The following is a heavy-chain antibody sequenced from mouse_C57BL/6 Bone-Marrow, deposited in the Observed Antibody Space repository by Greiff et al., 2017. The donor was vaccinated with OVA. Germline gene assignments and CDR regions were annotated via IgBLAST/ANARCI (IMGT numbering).Heavy chain of an antibody. D-gene: IGHD2-4*01. J-gene: IGHJ3*01. V-gene: IGHV3-1*01. Sequence: EVQLKESGPGMVKPSQSLSLTCTVTGYSITSGYDWHWIRHFPGNKLEWMGYISYSGSTNYNPSLKSRISITHDTSKNHFFLQLTSVTSEDTAAYYCARGDYDAAWFAYWGQGTLVTVSA. CDR2: ISYSGST. CDR1: GYSITSGYD. CDR3: ARGDYDAAWFAY.